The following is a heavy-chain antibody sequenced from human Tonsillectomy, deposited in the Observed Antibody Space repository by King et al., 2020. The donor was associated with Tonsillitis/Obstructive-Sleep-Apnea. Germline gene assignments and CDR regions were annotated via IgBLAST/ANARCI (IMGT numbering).Heavy chain of an antibody. J-gene: IGHJ4*02. CDR1: GGSFSGYF. CDR2: INHSGST. CDR3: ATCIQLWSYFDY. V-gene: IGHV4-34*01. D-gene: IGHD5-18*01. Sequence: VQLQQWGAGLLKPSETLSLTCAVYGGSFSGYFWSWIRQFPGKGLEWIGEINHSGSTNYNPSLKSRVTISVDTSKNQVPLKLSSVTAADTAVYYCATCIQLWSYFDYWGQGTLVTVSS.